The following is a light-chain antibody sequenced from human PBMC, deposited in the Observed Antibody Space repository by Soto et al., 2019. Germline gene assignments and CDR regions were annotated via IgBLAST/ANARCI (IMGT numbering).Light chain of an antibody. CDR2: EAS. Sequence: DIQMTQSPSTLSASVGDTVTITCRASQSVSRWLNWYQQKSGKAPRLLIYEASNLEIGVPSRFSGSGSGTEFILTINSLQPADSATYYFQQCNSKVWTFGHGTQVEI. J-gene: IGKJ1*01. CDR3: QQCNSKVWT. CDR1: QSVSRW. V-gene: IGKV1-5*01.